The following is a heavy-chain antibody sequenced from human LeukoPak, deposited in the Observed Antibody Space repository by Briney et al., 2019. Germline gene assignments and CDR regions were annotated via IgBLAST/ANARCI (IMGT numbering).Heavy chain of an antibody. CDR2: ISGSGGST. V-gene: IGHV3-23*01. CDR3: AKGYSSRPSDAFDI. D-gene: IGHD4-11*01. J-gene: IGHJ3*02. CDR1: GFTFSSYG. Sequence: GGSLRLSCAASGFTFSSYGMHWVRQAPGKGLEWVSAISGSGGSTYYADSVKGRFTISRDNSNNTLYLQMNSLRAEDTAVYYCAKGYSSRPSDAFDIWGQGTMVTVSS.